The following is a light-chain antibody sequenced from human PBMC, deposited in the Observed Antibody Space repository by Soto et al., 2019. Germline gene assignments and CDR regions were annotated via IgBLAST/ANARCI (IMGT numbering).Light chain of an antibody. V-gene: IGKV1-5*01. CDR2: AAS. Sequence: DIQMTQSPSTLSASVGDRVTITCRDSQSISSWLAWYQQKPGEAPKLLIYAASTLQSGVPSRFSGSGSGTDFTLTISCLQSEDFATYYCQQYYSYPRTFGQGTKVDIK. CDR1: QSISSW. CDR3: QQYYSYPRT. J-gene: IGKJ1*01.